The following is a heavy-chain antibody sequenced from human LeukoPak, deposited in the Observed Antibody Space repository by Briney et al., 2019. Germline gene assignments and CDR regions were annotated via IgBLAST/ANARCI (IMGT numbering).Heavy chain of an antibody. J-gene: IGHJ1*01. CDR1: GFTFSSYS. Sequence: PGGSLRLSCAASGFTFSSYSMYWVRQAPGKGLEWVSSISSSSNNIYYADSVKGRFTISRDNGNNSLYLLMNSLRAEDTAVYYCVYGGGYFQHWGQGTLVTVSS. V-gene: IGHV3-21*01. CDR3: VYGGGYFQH. D-gene: IGHD4-23*01. CDR2: ISSSSNNI.